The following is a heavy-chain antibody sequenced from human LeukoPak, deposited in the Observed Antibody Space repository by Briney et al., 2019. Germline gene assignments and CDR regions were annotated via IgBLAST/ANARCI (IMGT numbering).Heavy chain of an antibody. CDR2: ISSSGDTI. CDR1: GFTFSDYY. CDR3: AGQNVPTPHDY. J-gene: IGHJ4*02. V-gene: IGHV3-11*01. Sequence: PGGSLRLSCAASGFTFSDYYMSWIRQAPGKGLEGVSYISSSGDTIYYADSVKGRFTVSRDNAKNSLYLQMDSLRAEDTAVYYCAGQNVPTPHDYWGQGTQVTVSS. D-gene: IGHD2-2*01.